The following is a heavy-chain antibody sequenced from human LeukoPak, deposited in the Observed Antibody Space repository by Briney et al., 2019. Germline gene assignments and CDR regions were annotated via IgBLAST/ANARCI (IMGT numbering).Heavy chain of an antibody. V-gene: IGHV3-21*01. CDR3: ARADYGDYGVDY. CDR2: ITSDAYI. Sequence: GGSLRLSCAASGFAFSSSNFNWFRQAPGKGLEWVSSITSDAYIYYADSLKGRFSISRDNDKNSVYLQMISLRVEDTAVYYCARADYGDYGVDYWGQGTLVTVSS. CDR1: GFAFSSSN. J-gene: IGHJ4*02. D-gene: IGHD4-17*01.